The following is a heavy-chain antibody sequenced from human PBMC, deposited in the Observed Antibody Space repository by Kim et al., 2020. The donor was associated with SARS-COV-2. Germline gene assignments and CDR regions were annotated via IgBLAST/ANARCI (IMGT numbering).Heavy chain of an antibody. J-gene: IGHJ5*02. CDR2: IYYSGST. CDR3: ARELVDSSSCYDWFDP. V-gene: IGHV4-59*01. D-gene: IGHD6-13*01. Sequence: SETLSLTCTVSGGSISSYYWSWIRQPPGKGLEWIGYIYYSGSTNYNPSLKSRVTISVDTSKNQFSLKLSSVTAADTAVYYCARELVDSSSCYDWFDPWGQGTLVTVSS. CDR1: GGSISSYY.